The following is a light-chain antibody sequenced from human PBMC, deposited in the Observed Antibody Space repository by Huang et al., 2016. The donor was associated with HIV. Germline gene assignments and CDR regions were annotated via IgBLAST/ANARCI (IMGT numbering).Light chain of an antibody. CDR2: DEF. CDR3: QHYGSSRT. V-gene: IGKV3-20*01. J-gene: IGKJ1*01. Sequence: EIVLTQSPGTLSLSPGESATLSCRASQSVSSNYLAWYQQRPGQAPRLLVYDEFSRATGIPDRFSSSGSGTDFTLTISRLEPDDFAVYYCQHYGSSRTFGQGTKVEIK. CDR1: QSVSSNY.